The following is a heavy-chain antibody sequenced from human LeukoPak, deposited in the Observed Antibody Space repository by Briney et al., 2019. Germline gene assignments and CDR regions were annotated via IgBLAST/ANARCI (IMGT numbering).Heavy chain of an antibody. Sequence: SETLSLTCAVYGGSFSGYDWSWIRQPPGKGLEWIGEINHSGSTNYNPSLKSRVTISVDTCKNQFSLKLSSGTAADTAVYYCARGEYFDWLYRSQYYFDYWGQGTLVTVPS. CDR3: ARGEYFDWLYRSQYYFDY. CDR1: GGSFSGYD. CDR2: INHSGST. J-gene: IGHJ4*02. D-gene: IGHD3-9*01. V-gene: IGHV4-34*01.